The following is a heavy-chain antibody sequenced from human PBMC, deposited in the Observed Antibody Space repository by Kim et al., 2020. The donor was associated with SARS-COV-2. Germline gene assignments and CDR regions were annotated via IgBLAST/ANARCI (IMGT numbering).Heavy chain of an antibody. J-gene: IGHJ5*01. D-gene: IGHD3-22*01. CDR2: INNDGSTK. CDR3: ARAYYYDSSGYFYLIDS. Sequence: GGSLRLSCAASGFTFSSYWMHWVRQAPGKGLVWVSRINNDGSTKNYADSVKGRFTISRDNAKNTLYLQMNSLRAEDTAVYYCARAYYYDSSGYFYLIDS. CDR1: GFTFSSYW. V-gene: IGHV3-74*01.